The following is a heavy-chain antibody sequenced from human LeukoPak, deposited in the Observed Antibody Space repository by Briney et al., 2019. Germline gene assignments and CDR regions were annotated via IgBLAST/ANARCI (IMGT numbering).Heavy chain of an antibody. CDR3: AREAAGQWFDP. CDR2: IYHSGST. J-gene: IGHJ5*02. CDR1: GDSISSINW. D-gene: IGHD6-25*01. Sequence: PSGTLSLTCAVSGDSISSINWWTWVRQPPGKGLEWIGEIYHSGSTNYNPSLKSRVTMSLDKSKNQFSLKLTSVTAADTAVYYCAREAAGQWFDPWGQGTLVTVSS. V-gene: IGHV4-4*02.